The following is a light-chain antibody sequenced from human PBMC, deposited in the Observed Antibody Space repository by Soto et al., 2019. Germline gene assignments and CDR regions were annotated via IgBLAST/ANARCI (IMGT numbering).Light chain of an antibody. CDR2: GAS. Sequence: EIVLTQSPATLSVSPGDRGTLSCRASQSVSSKLAWYQQKPGQAPGLLIYGASTRATGISARFSGSGSGTEFTLTISSLQSEDFAVYYCQQYDNWPRTFGQGTKVEIK. V-gene: IGKV3-15*01. CDR1: QSVSSK. CDR3: QQYDNWPRT. J-gene: IGKJ1*01.